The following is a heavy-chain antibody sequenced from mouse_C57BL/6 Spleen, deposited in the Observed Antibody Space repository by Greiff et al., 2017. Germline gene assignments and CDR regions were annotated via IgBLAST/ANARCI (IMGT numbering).Heavy chain of an antibody. CDR2: IYPGDGDT. J-gene: IGHJ4*01. D-gene: IGHD1-1*01. Sequence: QVQLQQSGAELVKPGASVKISCKASGYAFSSYWMNWVKQRPGQGLEWIGQIYPGDGDTNYNGKFKGKATLTADKSSSTAYMQLSSLTSEDSAVYFCARYCYDSFYAMDCWGQGTSVTVSS. V-gene: IGHV1-80*01. CDR3: ARYCYDSFYAMDC. CDR1: GYAFSSYW.